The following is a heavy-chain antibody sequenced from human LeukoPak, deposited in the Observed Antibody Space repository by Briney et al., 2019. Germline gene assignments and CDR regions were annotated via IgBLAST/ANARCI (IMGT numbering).Heavy chain of an antibody. J-gene: IGHJ4*02. V-gene: IGHV3-23*01. CDR2: ISDSGAGT. CDR1: GFTFSSFS. Sequence: GGSLRLSCAVSGFTFSSFSMHWVRQAPGKGLEWVSAISDSGAGTYYADSVKGRFTISRDNSKNTLYLQMNSLRAEDTAVYYCAKRSSTASGYFDFWGRGALVTVSS. CDR3: AKRSSTASGYFDF. D-gene: IGHD3-22*01.